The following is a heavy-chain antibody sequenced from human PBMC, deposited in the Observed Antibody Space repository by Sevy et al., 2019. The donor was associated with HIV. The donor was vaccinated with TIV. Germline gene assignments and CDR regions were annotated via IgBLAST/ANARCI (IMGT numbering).Heavy chain of an antibody. Sequence: GGSLRFSCAASGFTFSSYGMSWVRQAPGKGLEWVSAISRSGGRTYYADSVKGRFTISRDNSKNTLYLQMNSLRAEDTAVHYCAKEGLRPYDSSSYYAGPDAFHIWGQGTMVTVSS. CDR1: GFTFSSYG. D-gene: IGHD3-22*01. V-gene: IGHV3-23*01. CDR3: AKEGLRPYDSSSYYAGPDAFHI. CDR2: ISRSGGRT. J-gene: IGHJ3*02.